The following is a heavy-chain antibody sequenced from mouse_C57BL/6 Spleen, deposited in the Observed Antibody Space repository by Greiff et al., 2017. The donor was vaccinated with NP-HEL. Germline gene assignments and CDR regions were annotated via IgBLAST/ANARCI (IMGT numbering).Heavy chain of an antibody. Sequence: EVQLQQSGPELVKPGASVKISCKASGYTFTDYYMNWVKQSHGKSLEWIGDINPNNGGTSYNQKFKGKATLTVDKSSSTAYMELRSLTSEDSAVYYCARWGYYGSSSHWYFDVWGTGTTVTVSS. CDR3: ARWGYYGSSSHWYFDV. D-gene: IGHD1-1*01. J-gene: IGHJ1*03. V-gene: IGHV1-26*01. CDR2: INPNNGGT. CDR1: GYTFTDYY.